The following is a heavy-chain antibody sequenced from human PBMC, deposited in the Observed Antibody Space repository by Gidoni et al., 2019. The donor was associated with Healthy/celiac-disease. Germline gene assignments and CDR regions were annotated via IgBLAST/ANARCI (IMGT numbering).Heavy chain of an antibody. CDR2: INPNSGGT. CDR1: GDTFTGYY. D-gene: IGHD1-26*01. Sequence: QVQLVQSGAEVKKPGASVKVSCKASGDTFTGYYMHWVRQAPGQGLEWMGWINPNSGGTNYAQKFQGRVTMTRDTSISTAYMELSRLRSDDTAVYYCARSPSRGSYHAWFDPWGQGTLVTVSS. CDR3: ARSPSRGSYHAWFDP. J-gene: IGHJ5*02. V-gene: IGHV1-2*02.